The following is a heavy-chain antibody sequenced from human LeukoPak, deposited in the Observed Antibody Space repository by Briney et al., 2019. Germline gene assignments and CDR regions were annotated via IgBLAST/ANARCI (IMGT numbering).Heavy chain of an antibody. V-gene: IGHV1-69*06. D-gene: IGHD2-2*01. CDR1: GGTFSSYA. CDR2: IIPIFGTA. J-gene: IGHJ4*02. Sequence: SVKVSCKASGGTFSSYAISWVRQAPGQGLEWMGGIIPIFGTANYAQKFQGRVTITADKSTSTAYMELSSLRSEDTAVYYCARDRYCSSTSCYLVDWGQGTLSPSPQ. CDR3: ARDRYCSSTSCYLVD.